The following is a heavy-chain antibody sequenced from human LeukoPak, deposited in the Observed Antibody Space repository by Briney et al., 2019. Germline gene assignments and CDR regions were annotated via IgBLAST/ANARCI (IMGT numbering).Heavy chain of an antibody. Sequence: GGTLRLSCAASGFTFSSYGMNWARQAPGKGLEWVSGISATGGSTYYADSVKGRFTISRDNSKNTLYLQMNSLRAADTAIYYCAKRMQLWFYDAFDIWGQGTMVTVSS. CDR1: GFTFSSYG. D-gene: IGHD5-18*01. V-gene: IGHV3-23*01. CDR2: ISATGGST. J-gene: IGHJ3*02. CDR3: AKRMQLWFYDAFDI.